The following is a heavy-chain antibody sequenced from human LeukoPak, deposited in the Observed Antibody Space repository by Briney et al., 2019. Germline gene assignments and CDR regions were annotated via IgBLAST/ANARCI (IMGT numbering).Heavy chain of an antibody. CDR1: GYTFTSYA. D-gene: IGHD6-19*01. CDR2: INAGNGNT. V-gene: IGHV1-3*01. J-gene: IGHJ4*02. Sequence: GASVTVSCTASGYTFTSYAMHWVRQAPGQRLEWMGWINAGNGNTKYSQKFQGRVTITRDTSASTAYMELSSLRSEDTAVYYCARGPDGAVAGGDYWGQGTLVTVSS. CDR3: ARGPDGAVAGGDY.